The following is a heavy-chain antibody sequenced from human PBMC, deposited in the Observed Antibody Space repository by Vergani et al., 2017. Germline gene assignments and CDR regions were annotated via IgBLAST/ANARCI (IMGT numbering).Heavy chain of an antibody. D-gene: IGHD3-22*01. CDR3: ASLASSSSGYYSDY. V-gene: IGHV1-69*06. Sequence: QVQLVQSGAEVKKPGSSVKVSCKASGGTFSSYAISWVRQAPGQGLGWMGGIIPIFGTANYAQKLQGRVTITADKSTSTAYMELSSLRSEDTAVYYCASLASSSSGYYSDYWGQGTLVTVSS. CDR1: GGTFSSYA. CDR2: IIPIFGTA. J-gene: IGHJ4*02.